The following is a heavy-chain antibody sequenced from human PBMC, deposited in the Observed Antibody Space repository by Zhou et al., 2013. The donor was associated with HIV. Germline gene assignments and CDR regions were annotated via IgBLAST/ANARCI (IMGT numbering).Heavy chain of an antibody. CDR3: ARRWGARHYYDHTLEV. V-gene: IGHV1-2*02. CDR1: GYTFTGYY. D-gene: IGHD3-16*01. CDR2: INPKSGGT. Sequence: QVRLVQSGAAVAKPGASVKVSCKTSGYTFTGYYMYWVRQAPGQGLEWMGWINPKSGGTDYAQKFQGRVTMTRDTSISTVYMELNRLRSDDTAVFYCARRWGARHYYDHTLEVWGRGDHGPPSP. J-gene: IGHJ6*02.